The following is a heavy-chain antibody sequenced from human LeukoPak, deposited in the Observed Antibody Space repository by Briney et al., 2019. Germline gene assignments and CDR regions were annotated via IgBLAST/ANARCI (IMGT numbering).Heavy chain of an antibody. CDR1: AFTFSDYY. V-gene: IGHV3-11*01. J-gene: IGHJ4*02. CDR3: ARRSGGLEVTGTFDS. CDR2: ISRSGNSI. D-gene: IGHD3-10*01. Sequence: GGSLRLSCAASAFTFSDYYMSWVRQAPGQGLEWISYISRSGNSIYYADAVKGRFTTSRDNTKTSLYLQMNSLRVEGTAVYYCARRSGGLEVTGTFDSWGQGTLVTVSS.